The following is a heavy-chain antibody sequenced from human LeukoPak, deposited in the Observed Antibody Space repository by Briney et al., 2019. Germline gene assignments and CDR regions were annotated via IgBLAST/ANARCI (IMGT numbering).Heavy chain of an antibody. D-gene: IGHD6-13*01. CDR3: AKESITAGYYFDY. CDR1: GFTFSTYG. J-gene: IGHJ4*02. CDR2: ISYDGSNK. Sequence: PGGSLRLSCAASGFTFSTYGMHWVRQAPGKGLEWVAVISYDGSNKYDADSVKGRFTISRDNSKNTLYQQMNSLRTEDTAVYYCAKESITAGYYFDYWGQGTLVTVSS. V-gene: IGHV3-30*18.